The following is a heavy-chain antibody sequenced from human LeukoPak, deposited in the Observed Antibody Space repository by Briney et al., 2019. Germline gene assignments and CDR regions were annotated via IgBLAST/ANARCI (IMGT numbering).Heavy chain of an antibody. CDR1: GYTFTSYG. Sequence: ASVNVSCKASGYTFTSYGISWVRQAPGQGLEWMGWISAYNGNTNYAQKLQGRVTMTTDTSTSTAYMELRSLRSVDTAVYYCAREITVTKTLYNWFDPWGQGTVVTVSS. CDR2: ISAYNGNT. CDR3: AREITVTKTLYNWFDP. J-gene: IGHJ5*02. V-gene: IGHV1-18*01. D-gene: IGHD4-17*01.